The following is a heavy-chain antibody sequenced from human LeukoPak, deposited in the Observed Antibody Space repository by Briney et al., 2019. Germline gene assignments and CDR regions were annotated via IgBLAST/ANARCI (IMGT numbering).Heavy chain of an antibody. V-gene: IGHV3-30*02. CDR3: VSIALDITMIVPGGVDYFDY. D-gene: IGHD3-22*01. CDR2: IRYDGSNK. Sequence: PGGSLRLSCAASGFTFSSYGMHWVRQAPGKGLEWVAFIRYDGSNKYYADSVKGRFTISRDNSKNTLYLQMNSLRAEDTAVYYCVSIALDITMIVPGGVDYFDYWGQGTLVTVSS. CDR1: GFTFSSYG. J-gene: IGHJ4*02.